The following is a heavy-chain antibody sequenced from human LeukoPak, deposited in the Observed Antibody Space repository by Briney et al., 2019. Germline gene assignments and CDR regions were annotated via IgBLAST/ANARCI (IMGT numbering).Heavy chain of an antibody. CDR2: ISGRSDNT. D-gene: IGHD3-9*01. CDR3: AKWGDYDVLTGYYVSDF. Sequence: GSLRLSYAASGFIFSNYAMYWVRQAPGKGLEWVSAISGRSDNTYYADSVKGRFTLSRDSSKNTLYLQMNSLRADDTAVYYCAKWGDYDVLTGYYVSDFWGQGTLVTVSS. V-gene: IGHV3-23*01. CDR1: GFIFSNYA. J-gene: IGHJ4*02.